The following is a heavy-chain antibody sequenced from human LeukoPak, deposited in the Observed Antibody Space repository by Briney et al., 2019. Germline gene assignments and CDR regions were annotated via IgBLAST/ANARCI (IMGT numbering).Heavy chain of an antibody. J-gene: IGHJ4*02. D-gene: IGHD3-22*01. Sequence: GSLRLSCAASGFTFSSYAMHWVRQAPGKGLEWVAVISYDGSNKYFADSVKGRSTISRDNSKNTLYLQMNSLRAEDTAVYYCARGNYDSSGYYYSAFDYWGQGTLVTVSS. CDR3: ARGNYDSSGYYYSAFDY. CDR2: ISYDGSNK. V-gene: IGHV3-30-3*01. CDR1: GFTFSSYA.